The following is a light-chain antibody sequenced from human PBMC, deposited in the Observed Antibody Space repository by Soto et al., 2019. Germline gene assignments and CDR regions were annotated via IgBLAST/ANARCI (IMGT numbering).Light chain of an antibody. CDR1: SSDVGGYNY. V-gene: IGLV2-14*01. CDR2: DVS. Sequence: QSALTQPASVSGSPGQSITISCTGTSSDVGGYNYVSWYQQHPGKAPKLMIYDVSNRPSGVSNRFSGSKSGNTDSLTISGLQAEDEADYYCSSYTSSSTWVVGGGTKVTVL. CDR3: SSYTSSSTWV. J-gene: IGLJ2*01.